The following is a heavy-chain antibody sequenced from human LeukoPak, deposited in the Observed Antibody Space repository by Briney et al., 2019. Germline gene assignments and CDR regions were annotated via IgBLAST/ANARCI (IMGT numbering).Heavy chain of an antibody. CDR1: GFTFSGSA. D-gene: IGHD3-22*01. V-gene: IGHV3-73*01. CDR3: TRHTPMIDEHAFDI. J-gene: IGHJ3*02. CDR2: NRSKANSYAT. Sequence: GGSLRLSCAASGFTFSGSAMHWVRQASGKGLEWVGRNRSKANSYATAYAASVKGRFTISRDDSKNTAYLQMNSLKTEDTAVYYCTRHTPMIDEHAFDIWGQGTMVTVSS.